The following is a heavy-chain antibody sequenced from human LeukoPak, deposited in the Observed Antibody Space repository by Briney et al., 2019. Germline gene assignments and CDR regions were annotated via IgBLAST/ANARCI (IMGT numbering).Heavy chain of an antibody. CDR1: GGTFSSYA. V-gene: IGHV1-3*03. D-gene: IGHD3-10*01. CDR2: INAGNGNT. J-gene: IGHJ4*02. CDR3: ARDRGDY. Sequence: ASVKVSCKASGGTFSSYAISWVRQAPGQRLEWMGWINAGNGNTKYSQEFRGRVTITRDTSASTAYMELSSLRSEDMAVYYCARDRGDYWGQGTLVTVSS.